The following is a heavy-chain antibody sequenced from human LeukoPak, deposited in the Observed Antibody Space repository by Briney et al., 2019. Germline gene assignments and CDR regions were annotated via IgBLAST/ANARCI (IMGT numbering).Heavy chain of an antibody. CDR2: IYTSGST. CDR1: DDSITIYY. CDR3: AREKWFGEHYMDA. Sequence: SETLSLTCSVSDDSITIYYWTWIRQPAGKGLEWIGRIYTSGSTNYNPSLKSRVTMSVDTSKNQFSLKLSSVTAADTAVYYCAREKWFGEHYMDAWGKGTTVTISS. J-gene: IGHJ6*03. V-gene: IGHV4-4*07. D-gene: IGHD3-10*01.